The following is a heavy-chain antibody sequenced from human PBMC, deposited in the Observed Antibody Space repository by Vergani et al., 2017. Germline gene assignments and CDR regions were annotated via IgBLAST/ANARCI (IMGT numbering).Heavy chain of an antibody. D-gene: IGHD1-1*01. J-gene: IGHJ6*03. CDR3: AKDSGTGTGGLIYYMDV. CDR1: GFTFSSYA. Sequence: EVQLLESGGGLVQPGGSLRLSCAASGFTFSSYAMSWVRQAPGKGLEWVSAISGSGGSTYYADSVKGRFTISRDNSKNTLYLQMNSLRAEDTAVYYCAKDSGTGTGGLIYYMDVWGKGTTVTISS. CDR2: ISGSGGST. V-gene: IGHV3-23*01.